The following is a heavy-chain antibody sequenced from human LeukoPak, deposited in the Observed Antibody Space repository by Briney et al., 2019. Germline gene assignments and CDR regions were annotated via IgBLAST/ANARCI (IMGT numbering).Heavy chain of an antibody. J-gene: IGHJ4*02. Sequence: ASVKVSCKASGYTFSGYYIHWVRQAPGQGLEWMGWINPNSGDTHYAQKFQGRVTLTRDTSIGTAYMELSSLRSDVTAVYYCAREASVAGTTVGVISYWGQGTLVTVSS. V-gene: IGHV1-2*02. CDR2: INPNSGDT. D-gene: IGHD1-1*01. CDR3: AREASVAGTTVGVISY. CDR1: GYTFSGYY.